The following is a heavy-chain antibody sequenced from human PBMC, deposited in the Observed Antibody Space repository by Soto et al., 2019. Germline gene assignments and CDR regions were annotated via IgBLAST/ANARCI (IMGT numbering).Heavy chain of an antibody. CDR1: GGTFSSYA. CDR2: IIPIFGTA. Sequence: SVKVSCKTSGGTFSSYAISRVRQAPGQGLEWMGGIIPIFGTANYAQKFQGRVTITADESTSTAYMELSSLRSEDTAVYYCAVVPAPPNNWFDPWGQGTLVTVSS. D-gene: IGHD2-2*01. J-gene: IGHJ5*02. CDR3: AVVPAPPNNWFDP. V-gene: IGHV1-69*13.